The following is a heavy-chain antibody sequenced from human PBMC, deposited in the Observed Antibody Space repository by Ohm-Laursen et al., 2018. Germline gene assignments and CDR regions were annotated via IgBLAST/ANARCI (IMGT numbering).Heavy chain of an antibody. J-gene: IGHJ3*02. Sequence: SLRLSCSASGFTFSSYGMHWVRQAPGKGLEWVAVISYDGSNKYYADSVKGRFTISRDNSKNTLYLQMNSLRAEDTAVYYCAKNDYYDSSGYWGPGAFDIWGQGTMVTVSS. CDR3: AKNDYYDSSGYWGPGAFDI. V-gene: IGHV3-30*18. D-gene: IGHD3-22*01. CDR1: GFTFSSYG. CDR2: ISYDGSNK.